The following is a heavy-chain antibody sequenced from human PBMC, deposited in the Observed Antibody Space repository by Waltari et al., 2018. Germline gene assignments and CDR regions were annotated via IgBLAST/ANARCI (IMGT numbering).Heavy chain of an antibody. CDR2: IYYSGST. D-gene: IGHD3-10*01. Sequence: QVQLQESGPGLVKPSETLSLTCTVSGGSISSYYWSWIRQPPGKGLEWIGYIYYSGSTNSHPSLKSRVTISVDTSKNQFSLKLSSVTAADTAVYYCARGGITMVQGVIKPFDYWGQGTLVTVSS. CDR3: ARGGITMVQGVIKPFDY. J-gene: IGHJ4*02. CDR1: GGSISSYY. V-gene: IGHV4-59*01.